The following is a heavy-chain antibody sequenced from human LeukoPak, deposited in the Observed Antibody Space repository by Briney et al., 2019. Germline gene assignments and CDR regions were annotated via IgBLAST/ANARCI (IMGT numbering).Heavy chain of an antibody. J-gene: IGHJ5*02. V-gene: IGHV5-51*01. CDR1: GYSFTSYW. Sequence: GESLKISCKGSGYSFTSYWIGWVRQMPGKGLEWMGIIYPGDSDTRYSPSFQGQVTISADKSISTAYLQWSSLKAEDTAVYYCAREFYSSSRYWFDPWGQGTLVTVSS. CDR2: IYPGDSDT. CDR3: AREFYSSSRYWFDP. D-gene: IGHD6-13*01.